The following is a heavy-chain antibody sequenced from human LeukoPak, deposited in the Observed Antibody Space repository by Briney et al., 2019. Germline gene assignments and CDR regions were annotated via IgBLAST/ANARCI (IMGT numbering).Heavy chain of an antibody. CDR2: INEDGSEK. Sequence: PGGSLRLSCAASGSTFSSFWMSWVRQTPGKGLEWVANINEDGSEKYYEDSVKGRFTISRDNAKNSLNLEVNGLRAEDTAVYYCARDSGTLGPWGQGTLVTVSS. CDR3: ARDSGTLGP. D-gene: IGHD1-26*01. J-gene: IGHJ5*02. V-gene: IGHV3-7*01. CDR1: GSTFSSFW.